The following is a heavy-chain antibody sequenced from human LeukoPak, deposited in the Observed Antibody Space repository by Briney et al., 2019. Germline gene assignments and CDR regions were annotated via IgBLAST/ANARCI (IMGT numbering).Heavy chain of an antibody. CDR2: IYHSGST. CDR3: ARAPHPTITMVRGGLSYGMDV. D-gene: IGHD3-10*01. V-gene: IGHV4-4*02. CDR1: SGSITSTIW. J-gene: IGHJ6*02. Sequence: SETLTLTCTVSSGSITSTIWWSWIRQPPGKGLEWIGEIYHSGSTNYNPSLKSRVTISVDTSKNQFSLKLSSVTAADTAVYYCARAPHPTITMVRGGLSYGMDVWGQGTTVTVSS.